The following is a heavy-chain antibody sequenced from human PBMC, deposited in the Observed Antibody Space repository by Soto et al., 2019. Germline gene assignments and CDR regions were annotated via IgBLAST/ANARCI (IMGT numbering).Heavy chain of an antibody. D-gene: IGHD5-18*01. Sequence: GGSLRLSCAASGFTFSSYWMSWVRQAPGKGLEWVANIKQDGSEKYYVDSVKGRFTISRDNAKNSLYLQMNSLRAEDTAVYYCARGPPDTAMVIYYYGMDVWGQGTTVPVSS. CDR3: ARGPPDTAMVIYYYGMDV. CDR1: GFTFSSYW. V-gene: IGHV3-7*01. J-gene: IGHJ6*02. CDR2: IKQDGSEK.